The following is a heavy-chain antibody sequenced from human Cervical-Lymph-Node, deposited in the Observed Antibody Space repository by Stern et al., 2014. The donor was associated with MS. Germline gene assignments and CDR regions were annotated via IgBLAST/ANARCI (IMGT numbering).Heavy chain of an antibody. V-gene: IGHV5-51*01. J-gene: IGHJ6*02. CDR3: ARRIAGGMDA. CDR2: IYPDDSDT. D-gene: IGHD1-26*01. CDR1: GYSFTTYW. Sequence: VQLVQSGAEVKKPGESLKISCKGSGYSFTTYWIGWVRQMPGKGLEWMGIIYPDDSDTRYSPSFQGQVTISADKSIRTTYLQWRSLKTSDAAVYYCARRIAGGMDAWGQGTTVTVSS.